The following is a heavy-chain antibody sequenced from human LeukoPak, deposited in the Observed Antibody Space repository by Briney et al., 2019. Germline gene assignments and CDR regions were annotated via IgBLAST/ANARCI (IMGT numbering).Heavy chain of an antibody. J-gene: IGHJ3*02. D-gene: IGHD3-9*01. V-gene: IGHV3-23*01. Sequence: GGSLRLSCAASGFTFSSFAMNWVRQAPGQGLEWVSIISGSGDTTHYTDSVKGRFTVSRDNSKNTLYLQMNSLRAEDTALYYCAFGDRNFDWINDAFDIWGQGTMVTVSS. CDR3: AFGDRNFDWINDAFDI. CDR2: ISGSGDTT. CDR1: GFTFSSFA.